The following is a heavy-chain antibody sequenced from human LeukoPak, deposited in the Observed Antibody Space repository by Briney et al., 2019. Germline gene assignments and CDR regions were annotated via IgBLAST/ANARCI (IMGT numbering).Heavy chain of an antibody. D-gene: IGHD6-6*01. CDR3: AREEYSSSPFDY. Sequence: SVTVSCKASGGTFISYAISWVRQAPGQGVEGMAGIIPIFGTANYAQKFQGRVTITTDDSTSTAYMELRSLRSEDTAVYYCAREEYSSSPFDYWGQGTLVTVSS. CDR1: GGTFISYA. J-gene: IGHJ4*02. CDR2: IIPIFGTA. V-gene: IGHV1-69*05.